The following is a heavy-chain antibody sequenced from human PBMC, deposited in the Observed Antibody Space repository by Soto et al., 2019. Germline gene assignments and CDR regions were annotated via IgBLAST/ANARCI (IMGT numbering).Heavy chain of an antibody. CDR2: ISDDGRST. J-gene: IGHJ4*02. D-gene: IGHD3-22*01. Sequence: EVQLMESGGGLVQPGGSLRLSCAASGFTFSSYWIHWVRQTPGKGLLWVSRISDDGRSTDYADSVQGRFTIFRDNAKNTLYLQMNSLTAEDTAVYYWVREGKVVATPFDYWGQGTLVTVSS. CDR1: GFTFSSYW. V-gene: IGHV3-74*01. CDR3: VREGKVVATPFDY.